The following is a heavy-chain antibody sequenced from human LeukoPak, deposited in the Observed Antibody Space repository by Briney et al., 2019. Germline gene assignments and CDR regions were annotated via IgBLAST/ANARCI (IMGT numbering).Heavy chain of an antibody. D-gene: IGHD6-13*01. CDR1: GFTFSSYS. Sequence: QSGGSLRLSCAASGFTFSSYSMNWVRQAPGKGLEWVSYISSSSSTIYYADSVKGRFTISRDNAKNSLYLQMNSLRAEDTAVYYCARATSVSSSSWYYFDYWGQGTLVTVSS. V-gene: IGHV3-48*04. J-gene: IGHJ4*02. CDR2: ISSSSSTI. CDR3: ARATSVSSSSWYYFDY.